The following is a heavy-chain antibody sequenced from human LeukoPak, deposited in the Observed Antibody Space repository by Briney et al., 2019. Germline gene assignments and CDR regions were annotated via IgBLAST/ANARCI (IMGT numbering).Heavy chain of an antibody. Sequence: GGSLRLSCVASGFTVYNNCISWVRQAPGKGLEWVSLIYSGGSTYSADSVKGRFAISRDTSENTVYLHMNNLRAEDTAVYYCAADKAPTDPYKWVDPWGQGTQVIVSS. CDR2: IYSGGST. CDR1: GFTVYNNC. J-gene: IGHJ5*02. CDR3: AADKAPTDPYKWVDP. V-gene: IGHV3-66*01. D-gene: IGHD5-18*01.